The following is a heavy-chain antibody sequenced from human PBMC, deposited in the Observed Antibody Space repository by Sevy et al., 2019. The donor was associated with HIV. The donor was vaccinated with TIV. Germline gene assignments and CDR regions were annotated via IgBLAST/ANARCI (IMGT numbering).Heavy chain of an antibody. D-gene: IGHD2-2*01. CDR2: IYPGDSDT. J-gene: IGHJ6*02. Sequence: GESLKLSCKGSGYSFTSYWIGWVRQMPGKGLEWMGIIYPGDSDTRYGPSFQGQVTISADKSISTAYLQWSSLKASDTAMYYCAGGYCSSTSCSGMDVWGQGTTVTVSS. CDR3: AGGYCSSTSCSGMDV. V-gene: IGHV5-51*01. CDR1: GYSFTSYW.